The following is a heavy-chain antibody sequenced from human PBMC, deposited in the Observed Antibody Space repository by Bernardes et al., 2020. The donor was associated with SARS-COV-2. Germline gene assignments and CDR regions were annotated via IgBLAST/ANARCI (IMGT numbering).Heavy chain of an antibody. J-gene: IGHJ4*02. CDR1: GFTFSSYA. CDR3: AKSHRRAITMIVVVDLYYFDY. CDR2: ISGSGGST. D-gene: IGHD3-22*01. V-gene: IGHV3-23*01. Sequence: GGSLRLSCAASGFTFSSYAMSWVRQAPGKGLEWVSAISGSGGSTYYADSVKGRFTISRDNSKNTLYLQMNSLRAEDTAVYYCAKSHRRAITMIVVVDLYYFDYWGQGTLVTVSS.